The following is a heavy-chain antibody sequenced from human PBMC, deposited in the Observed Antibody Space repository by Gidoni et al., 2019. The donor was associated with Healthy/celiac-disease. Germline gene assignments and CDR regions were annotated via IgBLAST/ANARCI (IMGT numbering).Heavy chain of an antibody. CDR1: GFTFSTYA. CDR3: AKPDYYGSGSDYYYYGMDV. J-gene: IGHJ6*02. CDR2: ISGSGGST. V-gene: IGHV3-23*01. Sequence: EVQLLESGGGLVQPGGSLRLSCAASGFTFSTYAMSWVRQAPGKGLEWVSAISGSGGSTYYADSVKGRFTSSRDNSKNTLYLQMNSLRAEDTAVYYCAKPDYYGSGSDYYYYGMDVWGQGTTVTVSS. D-gene: IGHD3-10*01.